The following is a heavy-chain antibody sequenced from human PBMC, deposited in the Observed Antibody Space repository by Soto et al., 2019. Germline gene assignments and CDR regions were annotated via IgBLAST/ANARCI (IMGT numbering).Heavy chain of an antibody. V-gene: IGHV4-4*02. D-gene: IGHD2-2*01. CDR2: IYHSGST. J-gene: IGHJ6*02. CDR1: GGSISSSNW. CDR3: AGLLPAAFFGYYYGMDV. Sequence: SETLSLTCAVSGGSISSSNWWSWVRQPPGKGLEWIGEIYHSGSTNYNPSLKSRVTISVDKSKNQFSLKLSSVTAADTAVYYCAGLLPAAFFGYYYGMDVWGQGTTVTVSS.